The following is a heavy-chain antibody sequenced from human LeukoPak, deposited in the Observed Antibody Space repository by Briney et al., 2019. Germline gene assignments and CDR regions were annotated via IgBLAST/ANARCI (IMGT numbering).Heavy chain of an antibody. J-gene: IGHJ4*02. CDR2: ISRSGTTI. Sequence: PGGSLRLSCAASGFTFIDYEVNWVRQAPGKGLEWVSYISRSGTTIYYADSVKGRFTISRDNAKNSVYLQTNSLRAEDTAVYYCARPVVSYCGDWTPRDYWGQGTLVTVSS. D-gene: IGHD2-21*01. CDR3: ARPVVSYCGDWTPRDY. V-gene: IGHV3-48*03. CDR1: GFTFIDYE.